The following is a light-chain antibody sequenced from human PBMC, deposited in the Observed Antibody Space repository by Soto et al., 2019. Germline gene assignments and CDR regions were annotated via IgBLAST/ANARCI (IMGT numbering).Light chain of an antibody. V-gene: IGKV3-20*01. CDR3: HQFGSSPLAFT. CDR1: QSVSTRY. CDR2: GAS. J-gene: IGKJ2*01. Sequence: ESMLTQSPGTLSLSPGERATLSCRASQSVSTRYLAWYQQKPGQAPRLLIYGASIRAAGIPDWFTGSGSGIDFTLTISRLEPEDFAVYYCHQFGSSPLAFTFGQGTKLEI.